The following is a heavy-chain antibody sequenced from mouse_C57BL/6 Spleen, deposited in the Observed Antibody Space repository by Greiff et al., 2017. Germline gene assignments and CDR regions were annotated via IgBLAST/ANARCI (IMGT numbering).Heavy chain of an antibody. V-gene: IGHV1-61*01. CDR1: GYTFTSYW. Sequence: QVQLQQPGAELVRPGSSVKLSCKASGYTFTSYWMDWVKQRPGQGLEWIGNIYPSDSETHYNQKFKDKATLTVDKSSSTAYMQLSSLTSEDSAVYYCAITTGGYFDVWGTGTTVTVSS. D-gene: IGHD1-1*01. CDR2: IYPSDSET. CDR3: AITTGGYFDV. J-gene: IGHJ1*03.